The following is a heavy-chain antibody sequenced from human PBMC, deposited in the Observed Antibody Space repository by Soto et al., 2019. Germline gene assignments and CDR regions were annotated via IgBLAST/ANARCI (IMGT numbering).Heavy chain of an antibody. CDR1: GGSFSGYY. CDR2: INHSGST. CDR3: ARYPKYYDTLKGRWFYP. D-gene: IGHD3-22*01. Sequence: QVQLQQWGAGLLKPSETLSLTCVVYGGSFSGYYWSWIRQPPGKGLEWLGEINHSGSTNYNSSLKSRITISVDTSKNQFSLKLSSVTAADTAVYYCARYPKYYDTLKGRWFYPWGQGTLVTVSS. V-gene: IGHV4-34*01. J-gene: IGHJ5*02.